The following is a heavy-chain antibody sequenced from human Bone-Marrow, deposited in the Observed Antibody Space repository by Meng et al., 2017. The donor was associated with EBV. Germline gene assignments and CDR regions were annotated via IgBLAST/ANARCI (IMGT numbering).Heavy chain of an antibody. J-gene: IGHJ4*01. CDR3: TRGLVIGAQVGF. CDR2: INGDGSST. D-gene: IGHD2-15*01. V-gene: IGHV3-74*01. Sequence: EVQLVESXGGLVQPGGSLRVCCAASGFTFGNYWMHWVRQAPGKGLVWVSRINGDGSSTNYADSVKGRFTISRDNAKNTLYLQMNSLSAEDTAVYYCTRGLVIGAQVGFWGHGTLGTVSS. CDR1: GFTFGNYW.